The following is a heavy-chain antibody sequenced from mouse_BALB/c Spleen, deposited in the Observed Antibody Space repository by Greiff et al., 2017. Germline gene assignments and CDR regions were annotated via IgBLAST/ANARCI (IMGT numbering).Heavy chain of an antibody. V-gene: IGHV1-14*01. Sequence: VQLQQSGPELVKPGASVKMSCKASGYTFTSYVMHWVKQKPGQGLEWIGYINPYNDGTKYNEKFKGKATLTSDKSSSTAYMELSSLTSEDSAVYYCARWDDYDPYWYFDVWGAGTTVTVSS. CDR1: GYTFTSYV. D-gene: IGHD2-4*01. CDR3: ARWDDYDPYWYFDV. CDR2: INPYNDGT. J-gene: IGHJ1*01.